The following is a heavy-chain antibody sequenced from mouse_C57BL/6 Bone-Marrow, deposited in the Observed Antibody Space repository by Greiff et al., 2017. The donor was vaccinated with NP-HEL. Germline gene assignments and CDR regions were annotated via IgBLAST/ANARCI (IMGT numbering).Heavy chain of an antibody. D-gene: IGHD2-2*01. V-gene: IGHV1-55*01. CDR1: GYTFTSYW. Sequence: QVHVKQPGAELVKPGASVKMSCKASGYTFTSYWITWVKQRPGQGLEWIGDIYPGSGSTNYNEKFKSKATLTVDTSSSTAYMQLSSLTSEDSAVYYCARGGYDVYYYAMDYWGQGTSVTVSS. J-gene: IGHJ4*01. CDR3: ARGGYDVYYYAMDY. CDR2: IYPGSGST.